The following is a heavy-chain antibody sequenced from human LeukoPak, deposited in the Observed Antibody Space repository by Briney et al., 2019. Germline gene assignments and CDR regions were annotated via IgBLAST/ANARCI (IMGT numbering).Heavy chain of an antibody. J-gene: IGHJ4*02. Sequence: GGSLRLSCTAAGLTLGDYAKSWVRQAPGKGLEWVGFIRSKAYGGTTEYAASVKGRFTISRDDSNSIAYLQMHSLQTEDTAVYYCTSQLWELSGSSYYFDYWGQGTLVTVSS. D-gene: IGHD1-26*01. CDR1: GLTLGDYA. CDR2: IRSKAYGGTT. V-gene: IGHV3-49*04. CDR3: TSQLWELSGSSYYFDY.